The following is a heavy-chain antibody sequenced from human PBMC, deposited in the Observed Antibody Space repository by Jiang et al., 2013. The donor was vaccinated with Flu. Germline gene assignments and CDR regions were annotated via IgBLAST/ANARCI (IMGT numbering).Heavy chain of an antibody. Sequence: GQGLEWMGWISAYNGNTNYAQKLQGRVTMTTDTSTSTAYMELRSLRSDDTAVYYCARGRYCSGGSCYSPFDYWGQGTLVTVSS. D-gene: IGHD2-15*01. CDR3: ARGRYCSGGSCYSPFDY. J-gene: IGHJ4*02. CDR2: ISAYNGNT. V-gene: IGHV1-18*01.